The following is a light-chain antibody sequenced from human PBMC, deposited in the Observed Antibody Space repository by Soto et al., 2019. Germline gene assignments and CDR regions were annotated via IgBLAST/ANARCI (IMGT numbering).Light chain of an antibody. J-gene: IGKJ1*01. CDR1: QSVSTY. CDR2: GAS. V-gene: IGKV3-11*01. Sequence: EIVLTQSPATLSLSPGERATLSCRASQSVSTYLAWFQQKPGQAPRLLIYGASNRATGIPARFSGSGSGTDFTLTISSLEPEDFAVYYCQQRSSWPRTFGKGTKVEIK. CDR3: QQRSSWPRT.